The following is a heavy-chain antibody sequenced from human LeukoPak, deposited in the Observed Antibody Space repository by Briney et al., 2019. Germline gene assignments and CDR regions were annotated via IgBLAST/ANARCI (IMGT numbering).Heavy chain of an antibody. CDR1: GYIFTTYW. J-gene: IGHJ6*02. D-gene: IGHD3-22*01. V-gene: IGHV5-51*01. Sequence: GESLKISCKGSGYIFTTYWIVWVRQMPGNGLEWMGVIYPGDSDTRYSPSFQGQVSISADKSISTAYLQWDSLRASDTGMYYCARTYYYDSSGPPYYYGMDVWGQGTTVTVSS. CDR2: IYPGDSDT. CDR3: ARTYYYDSSGPPYYYGMDV.